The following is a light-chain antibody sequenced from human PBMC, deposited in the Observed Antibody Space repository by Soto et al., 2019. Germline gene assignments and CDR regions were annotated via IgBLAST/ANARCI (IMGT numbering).Light chain of an antibody. J-gene: IGKJ1*01. CDR1: QSMGSW. Sequence: DIQMTQSPSTLSASVGDRVTITCRASQSMGSWLAWYQQKPGKAPKLLIYKASSLESGVPSRFSGSGSGTEFTLTISSLQPDDFAVYYCQEYDNWPPEGPFGQGTKVEI. CDR3: QEYDNWPPEGP. V-gene: IGKV1-5*03. CDR2: KAS.